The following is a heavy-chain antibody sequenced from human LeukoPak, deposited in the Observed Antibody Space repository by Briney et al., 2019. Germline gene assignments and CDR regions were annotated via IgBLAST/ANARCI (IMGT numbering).Heavy chain of an antibody. CDR1: GFSFSSHG. J-gene: IGHJ4*02. Sequence: GGSLRLSCAASGFSFSSHGMSWVRQAPGRGLEWVSGIIGGAGGTYYADSVKGRFTISRDNAKNTLYLQMNSLRAEDAAVYYCAHGSMYQLDYWGQGTLVTVSS. D-gene: IGHD2-2*01. CDR2: IIGGAGGT. CDR3: AHGSMYQLDY. V-gene: IGHV3-23*01.